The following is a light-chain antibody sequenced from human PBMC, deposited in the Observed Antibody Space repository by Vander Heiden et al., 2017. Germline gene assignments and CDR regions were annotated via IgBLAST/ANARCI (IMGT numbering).Light chain of an antibody. J-gene: IGKJ2*01. Sequence: DIHMTQSPSSLSASVGDRVIITCRASQSISSYLNWYQQKPGKAPKLLIYAASSLQSGVPSRFSGSGSGTDFTITISSLQPEDFATYYCEQSYSTRRTFGQGTKLEIK. V-gene: IGKV1-39*01. CDR2: AAS. CDR1: QSISSY. CDR3: EQSYSTRRT.